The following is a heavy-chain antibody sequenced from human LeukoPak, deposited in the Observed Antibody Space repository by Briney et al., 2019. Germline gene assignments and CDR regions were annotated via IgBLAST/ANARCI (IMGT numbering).Heavy chain of an antibody. CDR2: IYYSGST. CDR3: ARQVTYYDILTGYLQKVVSYYFDY. J-gene: IGHJ4*02. D-gene: IGHD3-9*01. Sequence: PSETLSLTCTVSGGSISSYYWSWIRQPPGKGLEWIGYIYYSGSTNYNPSLKSRVTISVDTSKNQFSLKLSSVTAADTAVYYCARQVTYYDILTGYLQKVVSYYFDYWGQGTLVTVSS. V-gene: IGHV4-59*08. CDR1: GGSISSYY.